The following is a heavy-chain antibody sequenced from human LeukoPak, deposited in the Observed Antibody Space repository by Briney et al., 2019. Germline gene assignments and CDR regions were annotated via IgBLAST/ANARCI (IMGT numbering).Heavy chain of an antibody. D-gene: IGHD5-18*01. CDR2: IHYSGST. Sequence: PSETLSLTCTVSGGSINSGDYYWSWIRQHPGKGLEWIGYIHYSGSTYHNPSLKSRVSISGDTSKNQFSLKLSSVTAADTAVYYCARGNGYGYCFDYWGQGTLVTVSS. CDR1: GGSINSGDYY. J-gene: IGHJ4*02. CDR3: ARGNGYGYCFDY. V-gene: IGHV4-31*03.